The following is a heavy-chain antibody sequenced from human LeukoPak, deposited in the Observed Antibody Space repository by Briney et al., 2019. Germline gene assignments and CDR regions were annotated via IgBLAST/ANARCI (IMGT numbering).Heavy chain of an antibody. D-gene: IGHD2-15*01. J-gene: IGHJ4*02. CDR2: ISYDGSNK. CDR3: ARDKWVVAATLDY. V-gene: IGHV3-30*03. Sequence: GRSLRLSCAASGFTFSSYGMHWVRQAPGKGLEWVAVISYDGSNKYYADSVKGRFTISRDNSKNTLYLQMNSLRAEDTAVYYCARDKWVVAATLDYWGQGTLVTVSS. CDR1: GFTFSSYG.